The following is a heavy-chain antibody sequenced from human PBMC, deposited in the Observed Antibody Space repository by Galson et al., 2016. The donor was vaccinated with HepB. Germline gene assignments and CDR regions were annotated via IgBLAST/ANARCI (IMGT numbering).Heavy chain of an antibody. Sequence: LRLSCAASGFTVSSNYMSWVRQAPGKGLEWVSVIYTDGSTYYADSVKGRFTISRVNSKNTLYLQMSSLRAEDTAVYYCARVPYSSSRLFLSRVNAYYYYMDVWGKGTTVTVSS. D-gene: IGHD6-13*01. J-gene: IGHJ6*03. CDR2: IYTDGST. CDR1: GFTVSSNY. V-gene: IGHV3-53*01. CDR3: ARVPYSSSRLFLSRVNAYYYYMDV.